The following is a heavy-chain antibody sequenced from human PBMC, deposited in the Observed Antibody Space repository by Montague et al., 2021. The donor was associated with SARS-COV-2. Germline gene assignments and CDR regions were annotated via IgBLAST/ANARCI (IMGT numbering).Heavy chain of an antibody. V-gene: IGHV4-34*01. J-gene: IGHJ4*02. D-gene: IGHD3-22*01. CDR1: GGSFSDFH. CDR2: INQSGNT. CDR3: ARGQSGITMIVVAILGVEFYFDN. Sequence: SETLSLTCAVYGGSFSDFHWSWLRQPPGKGLEWIGEINQSGNTKYNPSLKSRVTISVDTSKNQFSLKLSSLTAADTAVYYCARGQSGITMIVVAILGVEFYFDNWGQGTLVTVSS.